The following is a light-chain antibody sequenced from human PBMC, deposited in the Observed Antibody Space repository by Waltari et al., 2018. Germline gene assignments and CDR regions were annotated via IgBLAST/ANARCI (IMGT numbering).Light chain of an antibody. CDR1: QVIRDA. Sequence: DIQMIQTLYSLSASVGERVTITCRASQVIRDALVWYQQKPGKAPKVLLFAASRLGSGVPSRFSGSGSGTDFTLTISSLQPEDFATYYCQHYYSSPRFGQGTKVEI. J-gene: IGKJ1*01. V-gene: IGKV1-NL1*01. CDR2: AAS. CDR3: QHYYSSPR.